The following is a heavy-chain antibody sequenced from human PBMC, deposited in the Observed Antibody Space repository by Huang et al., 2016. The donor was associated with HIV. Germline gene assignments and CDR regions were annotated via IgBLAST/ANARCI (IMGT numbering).Heavy chain of an antibody. CDR2: VSPNNGDT. Sequence: QVKLVQSGAEVKKPGASVKVSCKTSGYTFSDYAITWVRQSAGQGLEWMGWVSPNNGDTNYVQNLQGRVTMTTDMSTTTAYMELRSLTSDDTAIYYCARKFGRDFDYWGQGTLVTVSS. V-gene: IGHV1-18*01. CDR1: GYTFSDYA. CDR3: ARKFGRDFDY. D-gene: IGHD3-16*01. J-gene: IGHJ4*02.